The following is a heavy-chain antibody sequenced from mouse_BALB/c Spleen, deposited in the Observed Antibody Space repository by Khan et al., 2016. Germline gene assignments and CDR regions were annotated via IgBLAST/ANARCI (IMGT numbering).Heavy chain of an antibody. CDR2: INTYTGEP. D-gene: IGHD2-3*01. J-gene: IGHJ4*01. V-gene: IGHV9-3-1*01. Sequence: QIQLVQSGPELKKPGETVKISCKASGYTFTNYGMNWVKQAPGKGLKWMGWINTYTGEPTYADDFKGRFAFSLETSASTAYLQINNLKNEDTATDFCARGPMNYYAMDYWGQGTSVTVSS. CDR3: ARGPMNYYAMDY. CDR1: GYTFTNYG.